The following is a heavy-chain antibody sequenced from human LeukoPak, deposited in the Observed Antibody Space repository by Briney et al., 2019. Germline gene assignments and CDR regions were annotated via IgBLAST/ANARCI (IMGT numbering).Heavy chain of an antibody. V-gene: IGHV5-51*01. CDR1: GYSFTSYW. J-gene: IGHJ4*02. Sequence: GESLKISCKGSGYSFTSYWIGWVRQMPGKGLEWMGIIYPGDSDTRYSPSFQGQVTISADKSISTAYLQWSSLKASDTAMYYCARGYYDSSGYYYNYFDYWGQGTLVTVSS. CDR2: IYPGDSDT. D-gene: IGHD3-22*01. CDR3: ARGYYDSSGYYYNYFDY.